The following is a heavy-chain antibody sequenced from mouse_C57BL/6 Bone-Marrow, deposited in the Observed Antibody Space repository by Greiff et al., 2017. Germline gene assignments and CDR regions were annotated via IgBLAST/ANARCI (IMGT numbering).Heavy chain of an antibody. V-gene: IGHV1-61*01. D-gene: IGHD2-2*01. CDR2: IYPSDSET. J-gene: IGHJ4*01. CDR3: AGGGLPFYAMDY. CDR1: GYTFTSYW. Sequence: VKVQQPGAELVRPGSSVKLSCKASGYTFTSYWMDWVKQRPGQGLEWIGNIYPSDSETHYNQKFKDKATLTVDKSSSTAYMQLSSLTSEDSAVYYCAGGGLPFYAMDYWGQGTSVTVSS.